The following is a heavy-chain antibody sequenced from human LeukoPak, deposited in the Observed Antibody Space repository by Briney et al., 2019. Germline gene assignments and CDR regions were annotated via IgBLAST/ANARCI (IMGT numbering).Heavy chain of an antibody. Sequence: PGGALRLSCSASGFAFSTYAMLWVRQAPGKGLEWVAVISYDGSYKDYGDPVKGRFTLSRDNSKSTVFLEMSSLRAEDPAVYHCARARLQWEVRYPRFDSWGQGTLVTVSS. CDR1: GFAFSTYA. CDR2: ISYDGSYK. CDR3: ARARLQWEVRYPRFDS. D-gene: IGHD1-26*01. V-gene: IGHV3-30*03. J-gene: IGHJ4*02.